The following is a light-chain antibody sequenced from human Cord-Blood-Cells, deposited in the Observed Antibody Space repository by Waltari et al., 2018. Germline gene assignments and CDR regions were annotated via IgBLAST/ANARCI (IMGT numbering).Light chain of an antibody. Sequence: QSALTQPASVSGSPGQSITISCTGTSSDVGGYNYVSWYQQHPGKAHKLMIYDVSKRPAGVSQRSSGYKSGNTASLTISGLQAEDEADYYCSSYTSSSTWVFGGGTKLTVL. CDR3: SSYTSSSTWV. V-gene: IGLV2-14*01. J-gene: IGLJ3*02. CDR1: SSDVGGYNY. CDR2: DVS.